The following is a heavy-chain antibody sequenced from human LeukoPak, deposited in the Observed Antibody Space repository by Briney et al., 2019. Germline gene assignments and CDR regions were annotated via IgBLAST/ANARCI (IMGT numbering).Heavy chain of an antibody. CDR1: GYTFTGYY. CDR2: INPNSGGT. CDR3: ARFGTYYYGSGAVGYFDY. Sequence: ASVKVSCKASGYTFTGYYMHWVRQAPGQGLEWMGWINPNSGGTNYAQKFQGRVTMTRDTSISTVYMELSRLRSDDTAVYYCARFGTYYYGSGAVGYFDYWGQGTLVTVSS. D-gene: IGHD3-10*01. V-gene: IGHV1-2*02. J-gene: IGHJ4*02.